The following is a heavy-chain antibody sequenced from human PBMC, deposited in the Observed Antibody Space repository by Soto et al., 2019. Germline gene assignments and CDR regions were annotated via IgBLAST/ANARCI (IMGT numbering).Heavy chain of an antibody. D-gene: IGHD2-15*01. Sequence: EVHLVESGGGLVKPGGSLRLSCAVSGFTFSSCTMNWVRQAPGKGLEWVSAISPSTSHIYYADSVKGRFTIPRDNAKNSLLLQMNSLRAEDTAVYYCSGCSGGACHQNYGMDVWGQWTTVTISS. CDR1: GFTFSSCT. J-gene: IGHJ6*02. V-gene: IGHV3-21*01. CDR3: SGCSGGACHQNYGMDV. CDR2: ISPSTSHI.